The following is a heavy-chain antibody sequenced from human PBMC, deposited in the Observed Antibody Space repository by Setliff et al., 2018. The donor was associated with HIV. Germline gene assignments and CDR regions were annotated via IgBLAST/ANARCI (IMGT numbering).Heavy chain of an antibody. CDR2: IYTSGST. D-gene: IGHD2-21*01. J-gene: IGHJ1*01. V-gene: IGHV4-4*08. CDR3: ARSLWLGDIQH. CDR1: GASISSDT. Sequence: SETLSLTCIVSGASISSDTWSWIRQPPGKGLQWIGFIYTSGSTNYNPPLKSRVTISVDTSKNQFSLKLSSVTAADTAVYYCARSLWLGDIQHWGQGTLVTVSS.